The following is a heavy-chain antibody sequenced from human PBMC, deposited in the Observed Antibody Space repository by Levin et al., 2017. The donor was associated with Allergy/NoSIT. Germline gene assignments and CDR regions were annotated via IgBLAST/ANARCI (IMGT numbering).Heavy chain of an antibody. CDR1: GFIISEYA. D-gene: IGHD1-1*01. CDR2: ITGGGFNT. V-gene: IGHV3-23*01. CDR3: AKKQGGTSGFSFDV. Sequence: GGSLRLSCAVSGFIISEYAMAWVRQAPGKGLEWVSEITGGGFNTYYGDSVKGRFTVSKDDSKDTLYLDLSSLRVEDTAVYYCAKKQGGTSGFSFDVWGQGTMVTVSS. J-gene: IGHJ3*01.